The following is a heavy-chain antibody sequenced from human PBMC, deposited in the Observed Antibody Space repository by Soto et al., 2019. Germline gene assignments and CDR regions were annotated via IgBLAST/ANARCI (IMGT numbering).Heavy chain of an antibody. CDR1: GGSISSGGYY. J-gene: IGHJ6*02. CDR2: IYYSGST. Sequence: QVQLQESGPGLVKPSQTLSLTCTVSGGSISSGGYYWSWIRQHPGKGLEWIGYIYYSGSTYYNPSLKRRVTITVDTSKNQFSLKLSSVTAADTAVYYCARVCIGDCNHGMDGLGHGTTVTVS. CDR3: ARVCIGDCNHGMDG. D-gene: IGHD2-21*02. V-gene: IGHV4-31*03.